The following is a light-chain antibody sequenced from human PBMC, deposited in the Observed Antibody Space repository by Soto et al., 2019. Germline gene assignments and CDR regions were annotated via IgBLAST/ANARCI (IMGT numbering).Light chain of an antibody. V-gene: IGKV1-5*03. CDR2: KAS. J-gene: IGKJ5*01. Sequence: DIQMTQFPSSLSASVGDRVTITCRASQSVREWVAWYQQQAGRAPRLLIYKASSLQSGVPSRFSGSGSGTHFTFTISSLQTEDIGTYYCQQYDILPITFGRGTRLEI. CDR3: QQYDILPIT. CDR1: QSVREW.